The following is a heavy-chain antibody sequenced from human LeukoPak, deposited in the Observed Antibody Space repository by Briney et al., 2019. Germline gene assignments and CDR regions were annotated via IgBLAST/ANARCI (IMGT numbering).Heavy chain of an antibody. J-gene: IGHJ4*02. D-gene: IGHD3-22*01. CDR3: ARDVPWGYYDSSGYYGAPFDY. Sequence: ASVKVSCKASGYTFTGYYMHWVRQAPGQGLEWMGWINPNSGGTNYAQKFQGRVTMTRDTSISTAYMELSRLRSDDTAVYYCARDVPWGYYDSSGYYGAPFDYWGQGTLVTVSS. V-gene: IGHV1-2*02. CDR1: GYTFTGYY. CDR2: INPNSGGT.